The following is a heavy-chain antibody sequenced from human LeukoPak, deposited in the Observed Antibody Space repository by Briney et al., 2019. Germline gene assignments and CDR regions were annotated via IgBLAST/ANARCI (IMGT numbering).Heavy chain of an antibody. D-gene: IGHD4-17*01. CDR2: ISGSGGST. CDR1: GFTFSNYA. J-gene: IGHJ4*02. V-gene: IGHV3-23*01. CDR3: AKDETVTTGFFDY. Sequence: GGSLRLSCAASGFTFSNYAMTWVRQAPGKGLEWVSAISGSGGSTYYADSVKGRFTISRDNSKNTLYLQMNSLRAEDTAVYYCAKDETVTTGFFDYWGQGTLVTVSS.